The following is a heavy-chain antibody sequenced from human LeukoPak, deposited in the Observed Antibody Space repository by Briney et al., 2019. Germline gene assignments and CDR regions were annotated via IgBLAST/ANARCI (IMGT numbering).Heavy chain of an antibody. J-gene: IGHJ4*02. CDR3: ARDCSGGHCYLGIVDY. CDR1: GDSISSSY. V-gene: IGHV4-4*07. D-gene: IGHD2-15*01. CDR2: IYLNGST. Sequence: SETVSLTCTVSGDSISSSYWHWVRQPAGKGLEWMGRIYLNGSTNYNPSLKSRVTMSVDTCKSQFSLELTSVTAADPAVYYCARDCSGGHCYLGIVDYWGQGTLVTVSS.